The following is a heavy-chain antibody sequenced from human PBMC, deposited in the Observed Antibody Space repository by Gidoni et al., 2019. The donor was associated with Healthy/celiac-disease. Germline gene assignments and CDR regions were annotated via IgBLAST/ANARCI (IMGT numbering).Heavy chain of an antibody. Sequence: EVQLVESGGGLVQPGGSLRLSCAASGFTVSSNYMSWVRQAPGKGLEWVSVIYSGGSTYYADSVKGRCTISRDNSKNTLYLQMNSLRAEDTAVYYCARDQVEMATITAYYYYGMDVWGQGTTVTVSS. J-gene: IGHJ6*02. CDR3: ARDQVEMATITAYYYYGMDV. CDR2: IYSGGST. CDR1: GFTVSSNY. V-gene: IGHV3-66*01. D-gene: IGHD5-12*01.